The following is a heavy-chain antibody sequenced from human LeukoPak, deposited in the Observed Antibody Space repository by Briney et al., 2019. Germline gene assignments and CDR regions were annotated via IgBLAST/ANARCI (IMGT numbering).Heavy chain of an antibody. J-gene: IGHJ3*02. Sequence: GGSLRLSCAASGFTFSSYTMNWVRQAPGKGLEWVSSISSSSSYIYYADSVKGRFTISRNNAKNSLYLQMNSLRAEDTAVYYCARGRVGQWLVDAFDIWGQGTMVTVSS. D-gene: IGHD6-19*01. CDR3: ARGRVGQWLVDAFDI. CDR2: ISSSSSYI. V-gene: IGHV3-21*06. CDR1: GFTFSSYT.